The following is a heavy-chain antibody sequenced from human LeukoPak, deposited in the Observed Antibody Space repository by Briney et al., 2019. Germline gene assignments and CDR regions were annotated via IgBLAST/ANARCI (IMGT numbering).Heavy chain of an antibody. CDR1: GFTFSDYE. V-gene: IGHV3-11*04. J-gene: IGHJ4*02. D-gene: IGHD1-26*01. Sequence: AGGSLRLSCAASGFTFSDYEMGWIRQAPGKGLEWVSYISNSGSDIYYADSVKGRFTISRDNAKNSLYLQMNSLRAEDTAVFYCAGPSLGATYYFDYWGQGALVTVSS. CDR3: AGPSLGATYYFDY. CDR2: ISNSGSDI.